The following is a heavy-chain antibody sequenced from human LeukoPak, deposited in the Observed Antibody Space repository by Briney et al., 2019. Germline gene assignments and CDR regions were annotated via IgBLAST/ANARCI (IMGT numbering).Heavy chain of an antibody. J-gene: IGHJ4*02. V-gene: IGHV3-9*01. CDR1: GFTFDDYA. CDR3: AKDALLFGVVTATNFDY. D-gene: IGHD3-3*01. CDR2: ISWNSGSI. Sequence: QPGGSLRLSCAASGFTFDDYAMHWVRQAPGKGLEWVSGISWNSGSIGYADSVKGRFTISRDNAKNSLYLQMNSLRAEDTALYYCAKDALLFGVVTATNFDYWGQGTLATVSS.